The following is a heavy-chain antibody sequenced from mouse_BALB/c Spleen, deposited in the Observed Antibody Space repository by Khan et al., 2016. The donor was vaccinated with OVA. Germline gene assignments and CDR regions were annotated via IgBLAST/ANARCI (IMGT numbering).Heavy chain of an antibody. D-gene: IGHD2-14*01. CDR1: GFDFSRLW. V-gene: IGHV4-1*02. J-gene: IGHJ3*01. CDR2: INADSSTI. CDR3: ARPYRYDGRAWFAY. Sequence: EVQLVESGGCLVQPGGSLKLSCAAPGFDFSRLWMRWVRQAPGKGLEWAGEINADSSTINYKPSPKDKFNIPRENAKNTLYLQMNKVRSEETAPYYCARPYRYDGRAWFAYWGQGTLVTVSA.